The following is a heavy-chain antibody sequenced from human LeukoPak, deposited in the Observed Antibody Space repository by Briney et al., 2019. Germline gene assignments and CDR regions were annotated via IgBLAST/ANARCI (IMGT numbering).Heavy chain of an antibody. J-gene: IGHJ4*02. CDR3: ARLSYDSGTHYTVYKY. Sequence: PGGSLRLSCAASGFTFSSYGMNWVRQAPGKGLEWVSGISGDAGRTYYTDSVRGRFTISRDNAKNSLYLQMNSLRDDDTAVYYCARLSYDSGTHYTVYKYWGQGTLVTVSS. CDR2: ISGDAGRT. V-gene: IGHV3-23*01. D-gene: IGHD3-10*01. CDR1: GFTFSSYG.